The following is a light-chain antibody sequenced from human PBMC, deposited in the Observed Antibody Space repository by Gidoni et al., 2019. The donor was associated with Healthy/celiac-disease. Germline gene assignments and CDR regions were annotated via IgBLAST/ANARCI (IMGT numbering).Light chain of an antibody. CDR2: EVS. CDR3: SSYTSSSTLVV. CDR1: SSDAGGYNY. V-gene: IGLV2-14*01. Sequence: QSALTQPASVSGSPGQSINIPCTGTSSDAGGYNYVPWYQQHPGNAPKLMIYEVSKRPSGVSNRFSGSKSGDTASLTISWVQAEDEADYYCSSYTSSSTLVVFGGGTKLTVL. J-gene: IGLJ2*01.